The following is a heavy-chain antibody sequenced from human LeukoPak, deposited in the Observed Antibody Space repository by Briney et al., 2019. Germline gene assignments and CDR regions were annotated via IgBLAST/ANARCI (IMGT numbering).Heavy chain of an antibody. CDR1: GFTFDDYA. V-gene: IGHV3-23*01. D-gene: IGHD6-13*01. CDR2: ISGSGGST. CDR3: AKESGYSSSWYSSYFDY. J-gene: IGHJ4*02. Sequence: GGSLRLSCAASGFTFDDYAMSWVRQAPGKGLEWVSAISGSGGSTYYADSVKGRFTISRDNSKNTLYLQMNSLRAEDTAVYYCAKESGYSSSWYSSYFDYWGQGTLVTVSS.